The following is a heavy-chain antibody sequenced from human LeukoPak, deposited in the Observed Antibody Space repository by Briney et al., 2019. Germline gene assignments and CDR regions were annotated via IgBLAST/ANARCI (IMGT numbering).Heavy chain of an antibody. V-gene: IGHV3-23*01. J-gene: IGHJ4*02. CDR2: ISGSGGST. D-gene: IGHD6-13*01. CDR1: GFTFSSYA. Sequence: GGSLRLSCVVSGFTFSSYAMSWVRQAPGKGLEWVSAISGSGGSTYYADSVKGRFTISRDNSKNTLYLQMNSLRAEDTAVYYCAHISSSWPDYWGQGTLVTVSS. CDR3: AHISSSWPDY.